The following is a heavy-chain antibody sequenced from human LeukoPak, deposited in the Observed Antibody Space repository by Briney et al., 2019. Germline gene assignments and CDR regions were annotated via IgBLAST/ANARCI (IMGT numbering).Heavy chain of an antibody. CDR2: ISGSGGST. CDR3: AKGIMGFLEPTAGYFDY. D-gene: IGHD3-3*01. J-gene: IGHJ4*02. V-gene: IGHV3-23*01. Sequence: SGGSLRLSCAASGFTFSSYAMSWVRRAPGKGLEWVSAISGSGGSTYYADSVKGRFTISRDNSKNTLYLQMNNLRAEDTAVQDCAKGIMGFLEPTAGYFDYWGQGPLVTVPS. CDR1: GFTFSSYA.